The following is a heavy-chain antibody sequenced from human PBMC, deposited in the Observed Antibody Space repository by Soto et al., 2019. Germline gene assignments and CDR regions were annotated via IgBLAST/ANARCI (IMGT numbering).Heavy chain of an antibody. Sequence: ASVKVSCKASGYTFTRYGISWVRQAPGQGLEWMGWISGYNGDTNYAQKFQDRVTMTTDTSTSTAYMELRSLRSDDTAVYYCARDRMERGYYDSSGSDAFDIWGQGTMVTVSS. CDR3: ARDRMERGYYDSSGSDAFDI. CDR1: GYTFTRYG. J-gene: IGHJ3*02. CDR2: ISGYNGDT. V-gene: IGHV1-18*01. D-gene: IGHD3-22*01.